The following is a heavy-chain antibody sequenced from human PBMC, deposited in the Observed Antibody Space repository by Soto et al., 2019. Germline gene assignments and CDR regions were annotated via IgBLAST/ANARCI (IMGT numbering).Heavy chain of an antibody. D-gene: IGHD2-2*01. J-gene: IGHJ6*02. CDR2: IIPIFGTA. CDR1: GGTFSSYA. V-gene: IGHV1-69*13. CDR3: ARDEVRAASYYYGMDV. Sequence: SVKVSCKASGGTFSSYAISWVRQAPGQGLEWMGGIIPIFGTANYAQKFQGRVTITADESTSTAYMELSSLRPEDTAVYYCARDEVRAASYYYGMDVWGQGTTVTVSS.